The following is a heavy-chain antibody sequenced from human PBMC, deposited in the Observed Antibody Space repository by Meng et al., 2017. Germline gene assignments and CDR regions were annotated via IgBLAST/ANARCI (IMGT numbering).Heavy chain of an antibody. CDR1: GFTFSSYG. Sequence: GESLKISCAASGFTFSSYGMHWVRQAPGKGLEWVAVIWYDGSNKYYADSVKGRFTISRDNSKNTLYLQMNSLRAEDTAVYYCAKDRPLGSYYPYYYYYGMDVWGQGTTVTVSS. CDR2: IWYDGSNK. J-gene: IGHJ6*02. V-gene: IGHV3-33*06. D-gene: IGHD1-26*01. CDR3: AKDRPLGSYYPYYYYYGMDV.